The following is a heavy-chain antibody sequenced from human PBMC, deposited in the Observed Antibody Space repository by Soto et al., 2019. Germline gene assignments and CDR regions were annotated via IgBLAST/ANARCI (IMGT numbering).Heavy chain of an antibody. CDR3: ASQKMAAKNVDAFDI. V-gene: IGHV5-51*01. D-gene: IGHD6-19*01. Sequence: GESLKISCKGSGYSFTSYWIGWVRQMPGKGLEWMGIIYPGDSDTRYSPSFQGQVTISADKSISTAYLQWSSLKASDTAMYYCASQKMAAKNVDAFDIWGQGTMVTVSS. CDR1: GYSFTSYW. CDR2: IYPGDSDT. J-gene: IGHJ3*02.